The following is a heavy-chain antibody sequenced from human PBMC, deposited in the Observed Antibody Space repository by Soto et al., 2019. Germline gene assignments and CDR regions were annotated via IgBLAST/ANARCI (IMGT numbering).Heavy chain of an antibody. V-gene: IGHV4-31*03. D-gene: IGHD2-15*01. CDR1: GGAICSGGYY. Sequence: SETLSLTCTVSGGAICSGGYYWSWIRQYPGKGLEWIGYMYYTGRSYYNPSLKSRVTISIDTSKNQFSLKLNSVTAADTAVYSCARTGGYCSGGACYPHYLDYWAQGTLVT. J-gene: IGHJ4*02. CDR2: MYYTGRS. CDR3: ARTGGYCSGGACYPHYLDY.